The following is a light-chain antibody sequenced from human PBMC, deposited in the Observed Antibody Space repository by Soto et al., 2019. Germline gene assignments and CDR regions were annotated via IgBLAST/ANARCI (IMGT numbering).Light chain of an antibody. J-gene: IGKJ3*01. CDR1: QSVSGSY. Sequence: EIVLTQSPGTLSLSPGERATLSCRASQSVSGSYLAWYQQKPGQAPRLLIYGASSRATGIPARFSGSGSGTDFTLTTSRLEPKDFAVYYCQQYGGSPFTFGPGTKVDIK. CDR3: QQYGGSPFT. V-gene: IGKV3-20*01. CDR2: GAS.